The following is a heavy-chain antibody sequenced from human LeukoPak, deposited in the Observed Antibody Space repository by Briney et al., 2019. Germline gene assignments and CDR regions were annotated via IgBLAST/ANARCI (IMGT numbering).Heavy chain of an antibody. CDR3: ARVGTYSSGWNTWGVSLHDYYYYYMDV. V-gene: IGHV3-11*04. CDR1: GFTFSDYY. D-gene: IGHD6-19*01. Sequence: GGSLRLSCAASGFTFSDYYMSWIRQAPGKGLEWVSFISSSGSTIYYADSGKGRFTISRDNAKNSLYLQMNSLRAEDTAVYYCARVGTYSSGWNTWGVSLHDYYYYYMDVWGKGTTVTVSS. J-gene: IGHJ6*03. CDR2: ISSSGSTI.